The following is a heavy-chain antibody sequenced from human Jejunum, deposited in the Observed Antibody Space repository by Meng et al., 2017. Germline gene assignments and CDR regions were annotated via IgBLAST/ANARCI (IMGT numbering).Heavy chain of an antibody. D-gene: IGHD6-13*01. Sequence: SDTLSLTCTVSGGSISSGNYYWCWIRQPAGKGLEWIGRMYTSGSTNYNPSLKSRVTISVDTSKNQFSLKLRSVTAAAAAVYYCTSARIAAAGQSDGFDIWGQGTVVTVSS. V-gene: IGHV4-61*02. J-gene: IGHJ3*02. CDR1: GGSISSGNYY. CDR3: TSARIAAAGQSDGFDI. CDR2: MYTSGST.